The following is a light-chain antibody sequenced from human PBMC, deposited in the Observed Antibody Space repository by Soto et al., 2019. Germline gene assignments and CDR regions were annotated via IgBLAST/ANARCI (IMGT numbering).Light chain of an antibody. CDR1: QSVSSNY. V-gene: IGKV3-20*01. Sequence: EIVLTQSPGTLSLSPGERATLSCRASQSVSSNYLAWYQQKPGQAPRLLIHGASSRATGIPDRFSGSGSGTDFTLSISRLEPEDFAVYYCQQRGGSQTWTFGQGTKVEIK. J-gene: IGKJ1*01. CDR2: GAS. CDR3: QQRGGSQTWT.